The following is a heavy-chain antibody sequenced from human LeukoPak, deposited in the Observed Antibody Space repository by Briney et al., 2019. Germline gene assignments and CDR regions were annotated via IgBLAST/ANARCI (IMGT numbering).Heavy chain of an antibody. J-gene: IGHJ3*02. CDR2: INHSGST. D-gene: IGHD3-16*01. CDR1: GGSFSGYY. V-gene: IGHV4-34*01. CDR3: ARHDLWGDPAIAFDI. Sequence: NPSETLSLTCAVYGGSFSGYYWSWIRQPPGKGLEWIGEINHSGSTNYNPSLKSRVTISVDTSKNQFSLKLSSVTAADTAVYYCARHDLWGDPAIAFDIWGQGTMVTVSS.